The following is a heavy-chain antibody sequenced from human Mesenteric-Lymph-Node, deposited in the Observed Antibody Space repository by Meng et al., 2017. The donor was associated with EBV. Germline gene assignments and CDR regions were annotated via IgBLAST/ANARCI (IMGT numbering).Heavy chain of an antibody. J-gene: IGHJ4*02. Sequence: QVQLQESGPGLARPSGTLSLTRAVSAGSIISGTWWSWIRQAPGKGLEWIGCIYYSGSTHYNPSLQSRGIISIDTSKNQFSLKLSSVTAADTAVYYCARGRSIAAFGTPFDYWGQGPLVTVAS. CDR2: IYYSGST. V-gene: IGHV4-30-4*01. CDR1: AGSIISGTW. D-gene: IGHD6-13*01. CDR3: ARGRSIAAFGTPFDY.